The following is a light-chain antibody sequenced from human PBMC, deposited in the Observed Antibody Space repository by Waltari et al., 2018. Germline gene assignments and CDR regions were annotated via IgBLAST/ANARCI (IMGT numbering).Light chain of an antibody. CDR3: SSYASSNPYI. V-gene: IGLV2-14*01. CDR1: SSDTGGYNH. CDR2: EVS. J-gene: IGLJ1*01. Sequence: QAALTQPRSVSGAPGQSVTIACNGTSSDTGGYNHVTWYQQHPGTAPKLMIYEVSKPPSGVSHRFSGSKSGNTASLTISGLQAEDEAYYYCSSYASSNPYIFGAGTRLTVL.